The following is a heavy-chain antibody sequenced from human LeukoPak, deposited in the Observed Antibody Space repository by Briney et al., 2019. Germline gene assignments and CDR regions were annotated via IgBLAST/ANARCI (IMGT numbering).Heavy chain of an antibody. CDR1: GYTFTGYY. CDR3: ARDQPYYYGPGSSSHSDY. V-gene: IGHV1-2*02. J-gene: IGHJ4*02. D-gene: IGHD3-10*01. Sequence: ASVKVSCKASGYTFTGYYMHWVRQAPGQGLEWMGWINPNSGGTNYAQKFQGRVTMTRDTSISTAYMELSRLRSDDTAVYYCARDQPYYYGPGSSSHSDYWGQGTLVIVSS. CDR2: INPNSGGT.